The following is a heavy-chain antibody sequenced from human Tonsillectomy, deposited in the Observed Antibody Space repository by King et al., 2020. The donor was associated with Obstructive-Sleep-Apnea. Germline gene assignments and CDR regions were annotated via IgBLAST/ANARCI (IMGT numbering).Heavy chain of an antibody. CDR1: GGSISSTSYY. Sequence: QLQESGPGLVKPSETLSLTCTVSGGSISSTSYYWGWIRQPPGKGLEWIGSIYYSWSTYYNPSLKSRVTISVDTSKNQFSLKLSSVTAADTAVYYCVRDSGGTYYFDYWGQGTLVTVSS. CDR2: IYYSWST. D-gene: IGHD2-15*01. CDR3: VRDSGGTYYFDY. V-gene: IGHV4-39*07. J-gene: IGHJ4*02.